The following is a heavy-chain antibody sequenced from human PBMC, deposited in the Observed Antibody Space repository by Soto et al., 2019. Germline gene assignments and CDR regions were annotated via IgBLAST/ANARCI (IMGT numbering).Heavy chain of an antibody. CDR3: AREDDIAVAGTGFDY. J-gene: IGHJ4*01. V-gene: IGHV3-30-3*01. Sequence: QVQLVESGGGVVQPGRSLRLSCAASGFTFSSYAMHWVRQAPGKGLEWVAVISYDGSNKYYADSVKGRFTISRDNSKKTLYLEMNSLRGEDTAVYYCAREDDIAVAGTGFDYWGQGTLVTVSS. CDR2: ISYDGSNK. D-gene: IGHD6-19*01. CDR1: GFTFSSYA.